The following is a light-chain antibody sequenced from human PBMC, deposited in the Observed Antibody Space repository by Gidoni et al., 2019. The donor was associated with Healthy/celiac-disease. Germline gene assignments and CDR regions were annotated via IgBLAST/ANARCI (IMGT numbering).Light chain of an antibody. CDR3: QQYYSYPPIT. CDR2: AAS. CDR1: QGISSY. V-gene: IGKV1-8*01. Sequence: AIRMTQSPSSLSASTGDRVTITCRASQGISSYLAWYQQKPGKAPKLLIYAASTLQSGVPSRFSGSGSGTDFTLTISCLQSEDFATYYCQQYYSYPPITFGQXTRLEIK. J-gene: IGKJ5*01.